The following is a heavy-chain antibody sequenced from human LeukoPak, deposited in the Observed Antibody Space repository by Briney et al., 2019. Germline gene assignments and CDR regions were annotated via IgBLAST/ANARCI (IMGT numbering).Heavy chain of an antibody. D-gene: IGHD3-22*01. CDR2: ISYDGSNQ. J-gene: IGHJ4*02. V-gene: IGHV3-30*03. Sequence: GRSLRLSCAASAFTFSNYGMHWVRQAPGKGLECVAVISYDGSNQYYADSVRGRFTISRDNSKNTLYLQMNSLRAENTAVYYCARDRNGYFYGLIDYWGQGTLVTVSS. CDR1: AFTFSNYG. CDR3: ARDRNGYFYGLIDY.